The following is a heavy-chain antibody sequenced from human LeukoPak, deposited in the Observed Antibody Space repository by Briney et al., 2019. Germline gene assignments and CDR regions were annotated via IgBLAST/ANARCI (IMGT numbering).Heavy chain of an antibody. CDR1: GDSVSSNSAA. Sequence: SQTLSLTCAISGDSVSSNSAAWNWIRQSPSRGLEWLGRTYYRSKWYNDYAVSVKSRITINPDTSKNQFSLQLNSVTAADTAVYYCARYSGPRDAFDIWGQGTMVTVSS. V-gene: IGHV6-1*01. CDR2: TYYRSKWYN. J-gene: IGHJ3*02. CDR3: ARYSGPRDAFDI. D-gene: IGHD5-12*01.